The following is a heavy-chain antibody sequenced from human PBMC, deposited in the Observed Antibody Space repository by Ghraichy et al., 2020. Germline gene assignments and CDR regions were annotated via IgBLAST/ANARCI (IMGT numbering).Heavy chain of an antibody. CDR1: GFTFSSYS. Sequence: LSLTCAASGFTFSSYSMNWVRQAPGKGLEWVSSISSSSSYIYYADSVKGRFTISRDNAKNSLYLQMNSLRAEDTAVYYCARDSRTAAGISTGDFDYWGQGTLVTVSS. J-gene: IGHJ4*02. CDR3: ARDSRTAAGISTGDFDY. D-gene: IGHD6-13*01. CDR2: ISSSSSYI. V-gene: IGHV3-21*01.